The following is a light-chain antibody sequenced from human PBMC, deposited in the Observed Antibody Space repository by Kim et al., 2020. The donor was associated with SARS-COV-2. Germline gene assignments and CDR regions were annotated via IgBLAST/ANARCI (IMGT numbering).Light chain of an antibody. CDR3: QQYVTSPHA. J-gene: IGKJ4*01. V-gene: IGKV3-20*01. CDR2: GAS. CDR1: QSVSSSY. Sequence: EIVLTQSPATLSLSPGERAALSCRASQSVSSSYLAWYQQKPGQAPRHLIYGASSRATGIPDRFSGSGSGTDFTLTITRLEPDDFAVYYCQQYVTSPHAFGGGTKVDIK.